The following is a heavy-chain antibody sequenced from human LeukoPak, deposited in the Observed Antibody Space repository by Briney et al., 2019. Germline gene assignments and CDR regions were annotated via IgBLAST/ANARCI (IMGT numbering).Heavy chain of an antibody. J-gene: IGHJ5*02. CDR1: GGSFSGYY. V-gene: IGHV4-34*01. Sequence: SETLSLTCAVYGGSFSGYYWSWIRQPPGKGLECIGNIYYSGTTHYNPSLKSRVTIAVDTSKNQFSLKLIPVTAADTAVYYCARDSGTTGEVKFDPWGQGTLVTVSS. D-gene: IGHD3-10*01. CDR2: IYYSGTT. CDR3: ARDSGTTGEVKFDP.